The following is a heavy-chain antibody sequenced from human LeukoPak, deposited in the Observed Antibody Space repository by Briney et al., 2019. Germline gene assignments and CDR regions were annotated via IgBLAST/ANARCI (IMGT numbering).Heavy chain of an antibody. CDR3: AKGQSSSGLRNYFDY. CDR2: ISASGGTT. D-gene: IGHD3-22*01. V-gene: IGHV3-23*01. J-gene: IGHJ4*02. Sequence: HPGGSLRLSCAASGFTFSSYAMSWVRQAPGKGLEWASGISASGGTTYYADSVKGRFTISRDNSKNTLYLQMNSLRAEDTAVYYCAKGQSSSGLRNYFDYWGQGTLVTVSS. CDR1: GFTFSSYA.